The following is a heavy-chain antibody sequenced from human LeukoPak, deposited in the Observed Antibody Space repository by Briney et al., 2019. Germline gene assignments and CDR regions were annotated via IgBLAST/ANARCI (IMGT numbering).Heavy chain of an antibody. CDR3: ARDRYGDGFAHLDY. J-gene: IGHJ4*02. CDR1: GGTFSSYA. D-gene: IGHD5-24*01. Sequence: SVKVSCKASGGTFSSYAISWVRQAPGQGLEWMGGIIPIFGTANYAQKFQGRVTITADESTSTAYMELSSLRSEDTAVYYCARDRYGDGFAHLDYWGQGALVTVSS. V-gene: IGHV1-69*13. CDR2: IIPIFGTA.